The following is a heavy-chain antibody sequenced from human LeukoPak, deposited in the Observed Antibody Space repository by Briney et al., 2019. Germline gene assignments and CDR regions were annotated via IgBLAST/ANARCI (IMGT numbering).Heavy chain of an antibody. D-gene: IGHD3-22*01. CDR3: ARSDTKWLFLYYFDY. CDR2: INHSGST. J-gene: IGHJ4*02. CDR1: GGSFSGYY. Sequence: PSETLSLTCAVYGGSFSGYYWSWIRQPPGKGLEWIGEINHSGSTNYNPSLKSRVTISVDTSKNQFSLKLSSVTAADTAVYYCARSDTKWLFLYYFDYWGQGTLVTVSS. V-gene: IGHV4-34*01.